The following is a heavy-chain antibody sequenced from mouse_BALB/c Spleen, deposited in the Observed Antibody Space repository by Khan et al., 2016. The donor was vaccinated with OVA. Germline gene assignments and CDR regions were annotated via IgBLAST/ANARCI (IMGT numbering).Heavy chain of an antibody. CDR2: ISSGGHYT. V-gene: IGHV5-6*01. CDR3: ARGITTTKGDYYAMDY. CDR1: GFTFSSYG. D-gene: IGHD1-2*01. Sequence: EVELVESGGDLVKPGGSLKLSCAASGFTFSSYGMSWVRQTPDKRLEWVATISSGGHYTYFPDSVRGRFTISRDNAKNTLSLQMRSLKSEDTAMYYCARGITTTKGDYYAMDYWGQGTSVTVSS. J-gene: IGHJ4*01.